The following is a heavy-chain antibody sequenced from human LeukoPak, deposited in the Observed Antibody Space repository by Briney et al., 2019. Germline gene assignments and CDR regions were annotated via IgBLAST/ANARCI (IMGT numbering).Heavy chain of an antibody. V-gene: IGHV3-30*02. CDR1: GFTFSSYG. D-gene: IGHD2-2*01. CDR2: IRYDGSNK. Sequence: GGSLRLSCAASGFTFSSYGMHWVRQAPGKGLEWVAFIRYDGSNKYYADSVKGRFTISRDNSKNTLYLQMNSLRAEDTAVYYCVKVRVPAAAYYYYGMDVWGQETTVTVSS. J-gene: IGHJ6*02. CDR3: VKVRVPAAAYYYYGMDV.